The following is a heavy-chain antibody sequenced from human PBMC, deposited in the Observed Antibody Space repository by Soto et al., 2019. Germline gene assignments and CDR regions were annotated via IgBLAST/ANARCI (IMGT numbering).Heavy chain of an antibody. D-gene: IGHD6-19*01. CDR3: AKDWAPSSAAYYFDY. Sequence: QVQLVESGGGVVQPGRSLRLSCAGSGFTFSTYGIHRVRQAPGKGLEWVAVISFDGSYKYYADSVKGRFTVSRDNSKNTLYLQMSSLRAEDTAVYYCAKDWAPSSAAYYFDYWGQGTLVTVSS. J-gene: IGHJ4*02. CDR1: GFTFSTYG. V-gene: IGHV3-30*18. CDR2: ISFDGSYK.